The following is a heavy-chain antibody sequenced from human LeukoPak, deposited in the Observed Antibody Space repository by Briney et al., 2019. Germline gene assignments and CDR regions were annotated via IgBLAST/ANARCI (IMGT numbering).Heavy chain of an antibody. V-gene: IGHV3-30*02. CDR1: GFTFSSYG. Sequence: GGSLRLSCAASGFTFSSYGMHWVRQAPGKGLEWVAFIRYDGSNKYYADSVKGRFTISRDNSKNTLYLQMNSLRAEDTAVYYCANQFCTTLNHYYYYGMDVWGQGTTVTVSS. CDR3: ANQFCTTLNHYYYYGMDV. D-gene: IGHD1-1*01. J-gene: IGHJ6*02. CDR2: IRYDGSNK.